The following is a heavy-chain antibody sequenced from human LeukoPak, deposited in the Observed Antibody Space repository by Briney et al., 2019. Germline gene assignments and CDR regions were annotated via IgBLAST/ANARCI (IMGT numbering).Heavy chain of an antibody. CDR1: GFTFSSYW. CDR2: INSDGSST. Sequence: GGSLRLSCAASGFTFSSYWMHWVRQAPRQGLVWVSRINSDGSSTSYADSVKGRFTISTDNAKNTLYLQMNSLRAEDTAVYYCARDQLGYCTNGVCLKYYYYYMDVWGKGTTVTVSS. D-gene: IGHD2-8*01. CDR3: ARDQLGYCTNGVCLKYYYYYMDV. J-gene: IGHJ6*03. V-gene: IGHV3-74*01.